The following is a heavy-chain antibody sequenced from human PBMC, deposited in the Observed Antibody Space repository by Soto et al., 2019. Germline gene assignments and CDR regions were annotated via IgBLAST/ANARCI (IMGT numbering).Heavy chain of an antibody. Sequence: SETLSLTCTASGGSITDYYWSWIRQPPGKALEWIGYGYHSVSIHYNPSLKSRVTISVDTSKNQFSLRLSSVTAADTGVYYCVRYDRINMKPYSPEGFHIWGQGTMVTVSS. CDR2: GYHSVSI. CDR3: VRYDRINMKPYSPEGFHI. J-gene: IGHJ3*02. CDR1: GGSITDYY. V-gene: IGHV4-4*08. D-gene: IGHD3-3*02.